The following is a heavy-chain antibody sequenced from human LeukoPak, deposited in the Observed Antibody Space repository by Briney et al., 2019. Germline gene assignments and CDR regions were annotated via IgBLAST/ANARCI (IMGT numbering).Heavy chain of an antibody. CDR2: IIPIFGIA. CDR1: GGTFSSYA. J-gene: IGHJ4*02. Sequence: ASVKVSCKASGGTFSSYAISWVRQAPGQGLEWMGRIIPIFGIANYAQKFQGRVTITADKSTSTAYMELSSLRSEDTAVYYCARDSSERWAEVACLGYWGQGTLVTVSS. V-gene: IGHV1-69*04. CDR3: ARDSSERWAEVACLGY. D-gene: IGHD4-23*01.